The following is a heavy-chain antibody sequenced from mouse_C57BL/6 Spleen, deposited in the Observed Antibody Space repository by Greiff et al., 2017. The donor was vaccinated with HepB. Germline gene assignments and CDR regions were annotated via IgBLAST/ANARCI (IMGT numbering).Heavy chain of an antibody. J-gene: IGHJ2*01. CDR2: IDPSDSYT. CDR3: AITTVVAHFDY. Sequence: VQLQQPGAELVMPGASVKLSCKASGYTFTSYWMHWVKQRPGQGLELIGEIDPSDSYTNYNQKFKGKSTLTVDKSSSTAYMQLSSLTSEDSAVYYCAITTVVAHFDYWGQGTTLTVSS. V-gene: IGHV1-69*01. D-gene: IGHD1-1*01. CDR1: GYTFTSYW.